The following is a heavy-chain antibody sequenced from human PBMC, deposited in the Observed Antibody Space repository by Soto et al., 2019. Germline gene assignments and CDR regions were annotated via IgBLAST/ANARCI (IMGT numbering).Heavy chain of an antibody. Sequence: GPSVKASCXASGYSFTDYHIHWVRQAPGQGLEWLGRINPKSGGTSTAQKFQGWVTMTTDTSISTASMELTRLTSDDTAIYYCARGDSTDCSNGVCSFFYNHDMDVWGQGTTVTVSS. J-gene: IGHJ6*02. D-gene: IGHD2-8*01. CDR1: GYSFTDYH. CDR2: INPKSGGT. CDR3: ARGDSTDCSNGVCSFFYNHDMDV. V-gene: IGHV1-2*04.